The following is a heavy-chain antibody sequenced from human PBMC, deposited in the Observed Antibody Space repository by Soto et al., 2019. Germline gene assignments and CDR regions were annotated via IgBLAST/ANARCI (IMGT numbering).Heavy chain of an antibody. V-gene: IGHV3-7*01. J-gene: IGHJ6*03. CDR3: AREAGGDFWSGYYSMIYYYYYMDV. D-gene: IGHD3-3*01. CDR1: GFTFSSYW. Sequence: GGSLRLSCAASGFTFSSYWMSWVRQAPGKGLEWVANIKQDGSEKYYVDSVKGRFTISRDNAKNSLYLQMNSLRAEDTAVYYCAREAGGDFWSGYYSMIYYYYYMDVWGKGTTVTVSS. CDR2: IKQDGSEK.